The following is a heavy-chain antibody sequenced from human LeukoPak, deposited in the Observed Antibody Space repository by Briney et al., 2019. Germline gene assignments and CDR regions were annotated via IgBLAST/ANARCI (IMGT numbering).Heavy chain of an antibody. CDR3: ARDLCWGCFDD. V-gene: IGHV3-23*01. J-gene: IGHJ4*02. CDR2: ITSSGGST. CDR1: GFPFSSYE. D-gene: IGHD3-10*02. Sequence: GGSLRLSCAASGFPFSSYEMNWVRQAPGKGLEWVSAITSSGGSTYYGDSVKGRFTISRDNSRNTLYLQMNSLRVDDTAVYYCARDLCWGCFDDWGQGNLVTVSS.